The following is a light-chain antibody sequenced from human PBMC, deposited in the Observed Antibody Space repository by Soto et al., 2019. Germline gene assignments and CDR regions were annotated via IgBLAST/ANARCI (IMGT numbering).Light chain of an antibody. Sequence: EIVMTQSPSTLSLSPGERATLSCRASQNVRSNLAWYQQKPGQAPRLLIYDASNRATGIPARFSGSGSGTDFTLTISRLEPEDFAVYYCQQYGSSLTFGGGTKVDIK. CDR1: QNVRSN. J-gene: IGKJ4*01. CDR3: QQYGSSLT. V-gene: IGKV3-20*01. CDR2: DAS.